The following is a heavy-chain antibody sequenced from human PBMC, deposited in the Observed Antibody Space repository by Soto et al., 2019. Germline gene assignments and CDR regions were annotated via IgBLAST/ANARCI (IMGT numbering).Heavy chain of an antibody. CDR3: ARSEEDSDYYYYGMYV. J-gene: IGHJ6*02. Sequence: SQTLSRPCVGSGGTVSSNRVAWNLVSQTPSRGLEWLGRTYYRSRWYSDYAVSVRSRIDINADTSKNQVSLQLNSVTPEDTAVYYCARSEEDSDYYYYGMYVWGQGTTVNVSS. V-gene: IGHV6-1*01. D-gene: IGHD2-15*01. CDR1: GGTVSSNRVA. CDR2: TYYRSRWYS.